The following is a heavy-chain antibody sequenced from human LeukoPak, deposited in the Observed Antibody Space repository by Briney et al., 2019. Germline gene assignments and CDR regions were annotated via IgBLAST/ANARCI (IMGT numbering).Heavy chain of an antibody. D-gene: IGHD3-22*01. CDR2: IIPIFGTA. J-gene: IGHJ5*02. Sequence: SVKVSCKASGGTFSSYAISWVRQAPGQGLEWMGGIIPIFGTANYAQKFQGRVTITADKSTSTAYMELSSLRSEDTAVYYCARKVPNDSSGYYYRGQFDPWGQGTLVTASS. CDR1: GGTFSSYA. CDR3: ARKVPNDSSGYYYRGQFDP. V-gene: IGHV1-69*06.